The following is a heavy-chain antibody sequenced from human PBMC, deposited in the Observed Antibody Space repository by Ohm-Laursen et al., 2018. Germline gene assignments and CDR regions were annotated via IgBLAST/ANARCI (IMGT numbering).Heavy chain of an antibody. V-gene: IGHV3-9*01. J-gene: IGHJ4*02. Sequence: SSLRLSCASSGFTFDDYAMHWVRQAPGKGLERVSGISWNSGSIGYADSVEGRFTISRDSATNSLYLQMNSLRVEDTALYYCAKGGGIAVPSTWNEYWGQGTLVTVSS. CDR2: ISWNSGSI. CDR1: GFTFDDYA. CDR3: AKGGGIAVPSTWNEY. D-gene: IGHD6-19*01.